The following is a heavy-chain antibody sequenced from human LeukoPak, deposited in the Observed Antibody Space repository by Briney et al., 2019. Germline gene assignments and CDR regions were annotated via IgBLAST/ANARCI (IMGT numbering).Heavy chain of an antibody. J-gene: IGHJ4*02. CDR3: AKENGYSPKNIDY. CDR1: GFTFSGYG. V-gene: IGHV3-30*18. CDR2: ISYDGSNK. Sequence: GGSLRLSCAASGFTFSGYGMHWVRQAPGKGLEWVAVISYDGSNKNYADSVKGRFTISRDNSKNTLYLQMNSLRAEDTAVYYCAKENGYSPKNIDYWGQGTLVTVSS. D-gene: IGHD5-24*01.